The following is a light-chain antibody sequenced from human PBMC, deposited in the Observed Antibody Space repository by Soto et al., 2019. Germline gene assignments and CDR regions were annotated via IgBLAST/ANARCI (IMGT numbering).Light chain of an antibody. V-gene: IGKV1-5*03. CDR2: KAS. Sequence: IQMSPSPSTLAGSVEGRDTITCRASQTISSWLAWYQQKPGKAPKLLIYKASTLKSGVPSRFSGSGSGTEITLTISSLQPDDFATYYCQQYNRYWTFGEGTKVDIK. J-gene: IGKJ1*01. CDR1: QTISSW. CDR3: QQYNRYWT.